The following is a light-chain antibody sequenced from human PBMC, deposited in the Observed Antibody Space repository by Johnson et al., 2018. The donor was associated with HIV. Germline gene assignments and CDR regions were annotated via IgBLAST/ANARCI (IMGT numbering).Light chain of an antibody. CDR2: DNN. Sequence: QSVLTQPPSVSAAPGQKVTISCSGSSSNIGNNYVSWYQQLPGTAPKLLIYDNNKRPSGIPDRFSGSKSGTSATLGITGHQTGDEADYYCGTWDNSLSAYVFGTGTKVTVL. CDR3: GTWDNSLSAYV. CDR1: SSNIGNNY. V-gene: IGLV1-51*01. J-gene: IGLJ1*01.